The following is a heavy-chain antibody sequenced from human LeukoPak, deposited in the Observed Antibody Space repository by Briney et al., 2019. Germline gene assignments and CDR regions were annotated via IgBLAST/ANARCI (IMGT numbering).Heavy chain of an antibody. CDR2: INHSGST. D-gene: IGHD3-22*01. J-gene: IGHJ6*02. CDR1: GGSFSCYY. Sequence: KPSETLSLTCAVYGGSFSCYYWSWIRQPPGKGLEWIGEINHSGSTNYNPSLKSRVTISVDTSKNQFSLKLSSVTAADTAVYYCARLSAKDSSGYYYYGMDVWGQGTTVTVSS. V-gene: IGHV4-34*01. CDR3: ARLSAKDSSGYYYYGMDV.